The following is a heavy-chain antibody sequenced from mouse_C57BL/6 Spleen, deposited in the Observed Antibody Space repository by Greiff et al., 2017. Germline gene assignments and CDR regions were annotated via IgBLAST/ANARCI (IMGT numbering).Heavy chain of an antibody. D-gene: IGHD6-2*01. V-gene: IGHV5-17*01. CDR2: ISSGSSTF. CDR3: ATASLQYYFDY. Sequence: EVKLVESGGGLVKPGGSLKLSCAASGFTFSDYGMHWVRQAPEKGLEWVAYISSGSSTFYYADTVKGRFTISRDNAKNTLFLQMTSLRSEDTAMYYCATASLQYYFDYWGQGTTLTVSS. CDR1: GFTFSDYG. J-gene: IGHJ2*01.